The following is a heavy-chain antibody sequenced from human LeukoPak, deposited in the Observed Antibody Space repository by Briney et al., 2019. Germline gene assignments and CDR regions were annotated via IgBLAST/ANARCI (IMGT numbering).Heavy chain of an antibody. CDR3: AKEGSRAHYFDY. CDR2: IWYGGSNK. D-gene: IGHD2/OR15-2a*01. J-gene: IGHJ4*02. CDR1: GFTFSSYG. Sequence: GGSLRLSCAASGFTFSSYGMHWVRQAPGKGLEWVAVIWYGGSNKYYADSVKGRFTISRDNSKNTLYLQMNSLRAEDTAVYYCAKEGSRAHYFDYWGQGTLVTVSS. V-gene: IGHV3-30*02.